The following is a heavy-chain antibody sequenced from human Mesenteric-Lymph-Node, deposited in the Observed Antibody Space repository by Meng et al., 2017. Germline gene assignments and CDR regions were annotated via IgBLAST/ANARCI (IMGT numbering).Heavy chain of an antibody. CDR1: GGSISSSNYY. Sequence: GHLRGAGPGLVKPLQPLSLTCTVSGGSISSSNYYWSWIRQPPGKGLEWSGHIYNSGSTYYNPSLKSRITISVDTSKNQFSLKLSSVTAADTAVYYCARGQKGYFDLWGRGTLVTVSS. CDR2: IYNSGST. J-gene: IGHJ2*01. V-gene: IGHV4-30-4*01. CDR3: ARGQKGYFDL.